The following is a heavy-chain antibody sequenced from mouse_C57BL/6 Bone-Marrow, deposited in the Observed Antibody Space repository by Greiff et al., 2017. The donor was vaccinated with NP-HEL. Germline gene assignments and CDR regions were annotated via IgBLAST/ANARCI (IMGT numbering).Heavy chain of an antibody. CDR2: IRFKSDNYAT. CDR1: GFTFSNYW. J-gene: IGHJ4*01. Sequence: EVQVVESGGGLVQPGGSMKLSCVASGFTFSNYWMNWVRQSPETGLEWVAQIRFKSDNYATHYAESVKGRFTISRDEYKRSIYMQMNNFRAEDTGIQYCTEYGSSYRYYAMGDWGQGTSVTVSS. CDR3: TEYGSSYRYYAMGD. D-gene: IGHD1-1*01. V-gene: IGHV6-3*01.